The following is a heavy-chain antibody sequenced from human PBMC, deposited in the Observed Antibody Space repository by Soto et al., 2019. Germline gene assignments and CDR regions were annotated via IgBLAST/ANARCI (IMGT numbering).Heavy chain of an antibody. CDR3: AKEGVLSGSYYIPSSYDFDY. Sequence: QVQLVESGGGVVQPGRSLRLSCAASGFTFSSYGMHWVRQAPGKGLEWVAIISYDGSNTYYADSVKGRFTISRDNSKNTLYLQMNSLRAEDTSVYYCAKEGVLSGSYYIPSSYDFDYWGQGTLVTVSS. CDR1: GFTFSSYG. J-gene: IGHJ4*02. D-gene: IGHD1-26*01. CDR2: ISYDGSNT. V-gene: IGHV3-30*18.